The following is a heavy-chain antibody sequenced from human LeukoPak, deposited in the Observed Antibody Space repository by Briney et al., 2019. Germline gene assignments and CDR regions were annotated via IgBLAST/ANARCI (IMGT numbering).Heavy chain of an antibody. J-gene: IGHJ5*02. CDR2: IWYDASDR. V-gene: IGHV3-33*01. Sequence: GRSLTLSCAASGFTFSSFGMHWVRQAPGKGLEWVAVIWYDASDRYYADSVKGRFTISRDNSKNTLFPQMNSLRDDDTAVYYCVRGVGVSRFNYFDPWGQGTLVVVSS. D-gene: IGHD5-24*01. CDR1: GFTFSSFG. CDR3: VRGVGVSRFNYFDP.